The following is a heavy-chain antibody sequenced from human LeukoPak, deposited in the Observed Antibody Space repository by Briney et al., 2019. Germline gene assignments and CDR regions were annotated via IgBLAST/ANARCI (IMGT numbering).Heavy chain of an antibody. J-gene: IGHJ4*02. Sequence: SVKVSCKASGGTFISYAISWVRQAPGQGLEWMGGIIPIFGTANYAQKFQGRVTITTDESTSTAYMELSSLRSEDTAVYYCARLPYSSGWYEGYWGQGTLVTVSS. CDR1: GGTFISYA. CDR2: IIPIFGTA. V-gene: IGHV1-69*05. D-gene: IGHD6-19*01. CDR3: ARLPYSSGWYEGY.